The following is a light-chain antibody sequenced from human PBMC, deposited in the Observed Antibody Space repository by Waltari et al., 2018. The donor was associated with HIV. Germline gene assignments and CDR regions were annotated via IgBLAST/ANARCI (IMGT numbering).Light chain of an antibody. J-gene: IGKJ2*01. CDR1: QAISTY. CDR2: AAS. Sequence: DIQMTQSPSSLSASVGDRVTITCRASQAISTYLNWYQVKPGKASNLLIYAASSLQTGVPSRFSGSGSGTDFTLTINSLQPEDFATYYCQQSYSTPYTFGQGTKLEIK. CDR3: QQSYSTPYT. V-gene: IGKV1-39*01.